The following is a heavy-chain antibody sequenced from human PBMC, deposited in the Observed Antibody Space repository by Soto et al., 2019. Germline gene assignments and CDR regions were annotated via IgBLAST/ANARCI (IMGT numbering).Heavy chain of an antibody. CDR3: ARVAADIASWLDP. CDR2: IYYSGVT. V-gene: IGHV4-59*01. CDR1: GDSISTYN. J-gene: IGHJ5*02. D-gene: IGHD5-12*01. Sequence: QGQLQESGPGLVKPSETLSLTCTVSGDSISTYNWGWIRQPPGKGLEWIGCIYYSGVTNYNPSLKSRVTISVDTPKNQLSLQLNSVTPADTAVYYCARVAADIASWLDPWGQGTLVTVSS.